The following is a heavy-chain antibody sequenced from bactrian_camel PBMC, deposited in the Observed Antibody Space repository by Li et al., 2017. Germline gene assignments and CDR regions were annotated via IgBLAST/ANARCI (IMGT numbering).Heavy chain of an antibody. Sequence: HVQLVESGGGSVQAGGSLRLSCAASGSTSAHSCMGRVRQAPGKEREGVASIGDGDATVYLDSVKGRFTISRDGAKNTVALVMNDLTPEDTATYYCAASRICWNSTFAASRYVFWGQGTQVTVS. CDR3: AASRICWNSTFAASRYVF. CDR1: GSTSAHSC. V-gene: IGHV3S53*01. J-gene: IGHJ4*01. D-gene: IGHD1*01. CDR2: IGDGDAT.